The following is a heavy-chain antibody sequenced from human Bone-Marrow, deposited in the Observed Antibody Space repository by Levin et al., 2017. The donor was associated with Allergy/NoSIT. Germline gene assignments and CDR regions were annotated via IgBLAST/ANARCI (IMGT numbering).Heavy chain of an antibody. CDR1: GFALTDFA. CDR2: INPADGGT. V-gene: IGHV1-3*01. CDR3: ASRASGYYSY. J-gene: IGHJ4*02. D-gene: IGHD3-22*01. Sequence: GESLKISCKPSGFALTDFAIHWVRQAPGHRPEWMGWINPADGGTKYSERFQARVTFSTDTFATTAYMELNALTSEDSATYYCASRASGYYSYWGQGTFVTVSS.